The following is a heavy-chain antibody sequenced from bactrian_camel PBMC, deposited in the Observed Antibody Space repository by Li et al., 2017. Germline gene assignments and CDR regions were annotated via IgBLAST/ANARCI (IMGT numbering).Heavy chain of an antibody. CDR2: VHSRSGTT. D-gene: IGHD5*01. V-gene: IGHV3S54*01. Sequence: HVQLVESGGGSVQAGGSLRLSCTVSEYTYRTYCMGWFRQPPGKEREVVATVHSRSGTTYYADSVTGRFTISQDNAENTLYLQMNGLKAEDTAVYYCAAANAGWVSRCGLAHDTYMYWGQGTQVTVS. CDR1: EYTYRTYC. CDR3: AAANAGWVSRCGLAHDTYMY. J-gene: IGHJ4*01.